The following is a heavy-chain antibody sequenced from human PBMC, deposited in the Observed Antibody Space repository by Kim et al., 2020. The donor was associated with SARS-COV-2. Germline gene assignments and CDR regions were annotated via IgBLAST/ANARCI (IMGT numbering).Heavy chain of an antibody. V-gene: IGHV4-39*01. Sequence: SETLSLTCSVSGGSISVSNFFWVWFRQPPGKGLEWIASLYYSGGTYYNPSLKSRVTISGDTSKNQFSLTLSSVTAADTAVYYCARREEFSGYDGDYYFYGMDVWGQGTTVIVSS. J-gene: IGHJ6*02. CDR2: LYYSGGT. D-gene: IGHD5-12*01. CDR1: GGSISVSNFF. CDR3: ARREEFSGYDGDYYFYGMDV.